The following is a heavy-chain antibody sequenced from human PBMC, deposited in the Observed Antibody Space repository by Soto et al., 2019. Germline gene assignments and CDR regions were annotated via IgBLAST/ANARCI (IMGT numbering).Heavy chain of an antibody. J-gene: IGHJ6*02. Sequence: PSETLSLTCTVSGGSMYSYFWSWIRQPPGKGLEWIGYVYYGGSTNYNPSLKSRVTFSVDTSKKQVSLKLRSVTAADTAVYYCARDTGGSLGYYYGMYVWGQGTTVTVSS. CDR1: GGSMYSYF. CDR3: ARDTGGSLGYYYGMYV. D-gene: IGHD6-25*01. CDR2: VYYGGST. V-gene: IGHV4-59*01.